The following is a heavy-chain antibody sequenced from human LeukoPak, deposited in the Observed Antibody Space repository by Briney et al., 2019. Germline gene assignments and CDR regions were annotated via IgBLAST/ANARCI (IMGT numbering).Heavy chain of an antibody. CDR2: IYYSGRT. Sequence: SETLSLTCTVSGGSISSYYWGWIRQPPGKGLELIGYIYYSGRTNYSPSLKSRVTISVDTSKNQFFLKLSSVTAADTAVYYCARDRGGVGSDYWGQGTLVTVSS. J-gene: IGHJ4*02. V-gene: IGHV4-59*01. CDR1: GGSISSYY. D-gene: IGHD2-8*02. CDR3: ARDRGGVGSDY.